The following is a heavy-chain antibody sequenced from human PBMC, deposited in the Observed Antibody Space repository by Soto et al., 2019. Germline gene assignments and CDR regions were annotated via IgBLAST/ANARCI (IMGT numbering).Heavy chain of an antibody. Sequence: ASVKVSCKASGYTFTNYYMSWVRQAPGQGLEWMGLINPSGGGTFYAQRFQGRVTMTRDTSTSTVYMELSSLHSDDAAVYYCARGVTIVGVIITRGMDAWGQXTTVTVSS. D-gene: IGHD3-3*01. CDR2: INPSGGGT. CDR1: GYTFTNYY. V-gene: IGHV1-46*01. J-gene: IGHJ6*02. CDR3: ARGVTIVGVIITRGMDA.